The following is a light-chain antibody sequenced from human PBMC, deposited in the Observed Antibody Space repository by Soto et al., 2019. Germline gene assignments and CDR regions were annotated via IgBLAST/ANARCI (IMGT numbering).Light chain of an antibody. CDR2: DVS. J-gene: IGLJ2*01. CDR3: SSYTSISTYVV. V-gene: IGLV2-14*01. Sequence: QSALTQPASVSGSPGQSITISCTATSSDVGGYNYVSWYQQHPGKAPKLMIYDVSNRPSGVSNRFSGSKSGNTASLTISGLQAEDEADYYCSSYTSISTYVVFGGGTKLTVL. CDR1: SSDVGGYNY.